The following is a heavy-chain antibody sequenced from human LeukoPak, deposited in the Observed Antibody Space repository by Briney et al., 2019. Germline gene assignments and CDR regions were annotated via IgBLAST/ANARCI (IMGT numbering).Heavy chain of an antibody. V-gene: IGHV3-74*01. Sequence: GGSLRLSCAASGFTFSNHWMHWVRQAPGKGLVWVSHINSDGSITSYADSVKGRFTISRDNAKNTLYLQMNSLRAEDTAVYYCARDAVDTANAVWGQGTTVTVSS. CDR3: ARDAVDTANAV. CDR1: GFTFSNHW. J-gene: IGHJ6*02. CDR2: INSDGSIT. D-gene: IGHD5-18*01.